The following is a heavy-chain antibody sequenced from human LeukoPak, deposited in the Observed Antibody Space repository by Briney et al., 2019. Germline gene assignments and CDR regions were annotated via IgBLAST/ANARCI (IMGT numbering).Heavy chain of an antibody. D-gene: IGHD6-13*01. CDR3: ARDLAGDSSSWYGMDV. V-gene: IGHV1-2*04. Sequence: ASVKVSCKASGYTFTSYAMHWVRQAPGQGLEWMGWINPNSGGTNYAQKFQGWVTMTRDTSISTAYMELSRLRSDDTAVYYCARDLAGDSSSWYGMDVWGQGTTVTVSS. CDR1: GYTFTSYA. CDR2: INPNSGGT. J-gene: IGHJ6*02.